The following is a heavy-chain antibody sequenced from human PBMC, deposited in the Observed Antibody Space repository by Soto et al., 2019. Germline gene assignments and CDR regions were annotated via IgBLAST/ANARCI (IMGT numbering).Heavy chain of an antibody. J-gene: IGHJ6*02. V-gene: IGHV1-3*01. CDR1: GYTFTSYA. CDR2: INAGNGNT. Sequence: QVQLVQSGAEVKKPGASVKVSCKASGYTFTSYAMHWVRQAPGQRLEWMGWINAGNGNTKYSQKFQGRVTITRDTSAITAYMELSSLRSEDTSVYYCARVGPTSAAGQDYNYDMDVWGQGTTVTVSS. D-gene: IGHD6-13*01. CDR3: ARVGPTSAAGQDYNYDMDV.